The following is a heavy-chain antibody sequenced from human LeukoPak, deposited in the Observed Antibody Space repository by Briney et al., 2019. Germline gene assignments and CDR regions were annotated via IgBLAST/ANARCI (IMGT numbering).Heavy chain of an antibody. Sequence: GGSLRLSCAASGFTFSSYEMNWVRQAPGKGLEWVSYISSSGSTIYHADSVKGRFTISRDNAKNSLYLQMNSLRAEDTAVYYCARVAQLWSHWGQGTLVTVSS. CDR1: GFTFSSYE. J-gene: IGHJ4*02. V-gene: IGHV3-48*03. CDR3: ARVAQLWSH. D-gene: IGHD5-18*01. CDR2: ISSSGSTI.